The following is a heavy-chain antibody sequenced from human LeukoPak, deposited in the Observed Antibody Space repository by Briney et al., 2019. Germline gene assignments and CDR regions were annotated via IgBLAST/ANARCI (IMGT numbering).Heavy chain of an antibody. J-gene: IGHJ3*02. CDR1: GGTFSSYA. D-gene: IGHD3-16*01. CDR2: IIPILGIA. Sequence: GASVKVSCKASGGTFSSYAISWVRQAPGQGLEWMGRIIPILGIANYAQKFQGRVTITADKSTSTAYMELSSLRSEDTAVYYCARGEGGGAFDISGQGTMVTVSS. V-gene: IGHV1-69*04. CDR3: ARGEGGGAFDI.